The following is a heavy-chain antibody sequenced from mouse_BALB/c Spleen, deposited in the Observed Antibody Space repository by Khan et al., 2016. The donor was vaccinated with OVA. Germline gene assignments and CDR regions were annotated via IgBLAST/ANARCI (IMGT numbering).Heavy chain of an antibody. D-gene: IGHD3-1*01. V-gene: IGHV3-6*02. Sequence: EVQLVESGPGLVKPSQSLSLTCSVTGYSITSGYYWNWIRQFPGNKLEWMGYIRYDGSNNFNPPLKNRISITRDTSKNKFFLKLNSVTTEDTATYDCTRGGSSGPAWFAYWGQGTLVTVSA. CDR3: TRGGSSGPAWFAY. CDR1: GYSITSGYY. CDR2: IRYDGSN. J-gene: IGHJ3*01.